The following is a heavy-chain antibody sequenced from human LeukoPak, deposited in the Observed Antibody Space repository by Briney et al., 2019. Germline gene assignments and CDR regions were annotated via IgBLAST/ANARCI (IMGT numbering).Heavy chain of an antibody. Sequence: SGPTLVNPTQTLTLTCTFSGFSLSTSGVGVGWIRQPPGKALEWLALIYWDDDKRYSPSLKSRLTITKDTSKNQVVLTMTNMDPVDTATYYCAHRRSRWHSSGWYYFDYWGQGTLVTVSS. V-gene: IGHV2-5*02. J-gene: IGHJ4*02. D-gene: IGHD6-19*01. CDR2: IYWDDDK. CDR1: GFSLSTSGVG. CDR3: AHRRSRWHSSGWYYFDY.